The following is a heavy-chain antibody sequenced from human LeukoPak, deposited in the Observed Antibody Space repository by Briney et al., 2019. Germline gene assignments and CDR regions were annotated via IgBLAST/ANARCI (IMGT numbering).Heavy chain of an antibody. CDR3: ARGLGGYSSPIDY. Sequence: PSETLSLTCTVSGGSISSYYWTWIRQPPGKGLEWIGYIYYNGDTNYNPSLKSRVTISVDTSKSQFSLKLTSVSAADTAVYYCARGLGGYSSPIDYWGQGTAVTVSS. J-gene: IGHJ4*02. CDR2: IYYNGDT. CDR1: GGSISSYY. D-gene: IGHD3-22*01. V-gene: IGHV4-59*01.